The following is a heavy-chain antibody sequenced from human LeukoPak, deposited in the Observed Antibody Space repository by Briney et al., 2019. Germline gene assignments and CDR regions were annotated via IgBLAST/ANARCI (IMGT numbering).Heavy chain of an antibody. CDR1: GYTFTSYA. V-gene: IGHV7-4-1*02. CDR2: INTNTGNP. D-gene: IGHD3-10*01. CDR3: ARDLGVLLWFGESDRGMDV. J-gene: IGHJ6*02. Sequence: GASVKVSCKASGYTFTSYAMNWVRQAPGQGLEWMGWINTNTGNPTYAQGFTGRFVFSLDTSVSTAYLQISSLKTEDTAVYYCARDLGVLLWFGESDRGMDVWGQGTTVTVSS.